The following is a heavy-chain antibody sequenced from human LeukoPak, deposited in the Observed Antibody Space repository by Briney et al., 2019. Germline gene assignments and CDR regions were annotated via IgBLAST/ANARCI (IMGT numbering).Heavy chain of an antibody. CDR1: GGTFSSYG. J-gene: IGHJ4*02. Sequence: VASVKVSCKASGGTFSSYGISWVRQAPGQGLEWMGGIIPIFGTANYAQKFQGRVTITADESTSTAYMELSSLRSEDTAVYYCARDGNCSGGSCSGLFDYWGQGTLVTVSS. CDR2: IIPIFGTA. V-gene: IGHV1-69*13. D-gene: IGHD2-15*01. CDR3: ARDGNCSGGSCSGLFDY.